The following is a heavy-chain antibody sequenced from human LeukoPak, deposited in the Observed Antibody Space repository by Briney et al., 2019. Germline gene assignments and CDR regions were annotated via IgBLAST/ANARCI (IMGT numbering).Heavy chain of an antibody. CDR2: INHSGST. Sequence: SGTLSLTCAVYGGSFSGYYWSWIRQPPGKGLEWIGEINHSGSTNYNPSLKSRVTISVDTSKNQFSLKLSSVTAADTAVYYCARARNYYYDSSGYTYGYWGQGTLVTVSS. V-gene: IGHV4-34*01. J-gene: IGHJ4*02. CDR1: GGSFSGYY. D-gene: IGHD3-22*01. CDR3: ARARNYYYDSSGYTYGY.